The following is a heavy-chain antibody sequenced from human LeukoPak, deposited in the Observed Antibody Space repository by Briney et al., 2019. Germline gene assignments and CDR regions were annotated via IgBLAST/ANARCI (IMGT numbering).Heavy chain of an antibody. CDR3: ASRKLGNDY. D-gene: IGHD7-27*01. V-gene: IGHV4-59*01. Sequence: PSETLSLTCTVSGGSITPYDWTWIRQPPGKGLEWIGYIYYTGSTTYNPSLKSRVTISADTSKNQFSLKLSSVTAADTAVYYCASRKLGNDYWGQGTLVTVSS. CDR1: GGSITPYD. J-gene: IGHJ4*02. CDR2: IYYTGST.